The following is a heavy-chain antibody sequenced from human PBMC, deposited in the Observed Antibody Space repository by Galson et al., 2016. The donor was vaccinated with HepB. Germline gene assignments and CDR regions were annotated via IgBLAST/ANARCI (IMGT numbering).Heavy chain of an antibody. CDR3: ARFDYGDYNDAFDI. Sequence: SLRLSCAAPRFTFSSHWMSWVRQAPGKGLEWVANIKQDGSEKYYVDSVKGRFSISRDNGKDSLYLQMNSLGAEDTALYYCARFDYGDYNDAFDIWGQGTMVTVSS. V-gene: IGHV3-7*01. CDR2: IKQDGSEK. CDR1: RFTFSSHW. D-gene: IGHD4-17*01. J-gene: IGHJ3*02.